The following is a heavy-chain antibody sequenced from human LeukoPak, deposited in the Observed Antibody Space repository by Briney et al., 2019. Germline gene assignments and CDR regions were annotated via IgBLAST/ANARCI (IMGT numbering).Heavy chain of an antibody. V-gene: IGHV3-53*01. CDR2: IYSGGST. D-gene: IGHD3-10*01. CDR1: GFTVSSNY. CDR3: AKDSHYGSGSSILDY. Sequence: GGSLRLSCAASGFTVSSNYMSWVRQAPGKGLEWVSVIYSGGSTYYADSVKGRFTISRDNSKNTLYLQMNSLRAEDTAVYYCAKDSHYGSGSSILDYWGQGTLVTVSS. J-gene: IGHJ4*02.